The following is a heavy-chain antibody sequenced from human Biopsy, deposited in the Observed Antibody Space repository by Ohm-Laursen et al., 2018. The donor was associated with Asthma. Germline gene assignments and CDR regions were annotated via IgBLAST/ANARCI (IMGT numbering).Heavy chain of an antibody. CDR3: AGTYYDFLTGQVNDAFAI. Sequence: SVKASCHSLGGTFNTYVIGWVRLAPGEGLGWMGLINAGNGNTKYSQKFQGRVTITRDTSASRAYMNLSSLRSEDTAVYYCAGTYYDFLTGQVNDAFAIWGQGTVVTVSS. CDR1: GGTFNTYV. CDR2: INAGNGNT. D-gene: IGHD3-9*01. J-gene: IGHJ3*02. V-gene: IGHV1-3*01.